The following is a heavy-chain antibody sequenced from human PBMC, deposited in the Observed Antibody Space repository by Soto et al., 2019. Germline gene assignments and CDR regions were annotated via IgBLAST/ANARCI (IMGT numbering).Heavy chain of an antibody. V-gene: IGHV3-23*01. Sequence: EVQLLESGGGLVQPGGSLRLSCAASGFTFSSYAMSWVRQAPGKGLEWVSAISGSGGSTYYADSVKGRFTISRDNSKNTLYLQMNSLRAEDTAVYYCAKDQVVRGVPRPFFDYWGQGTLVTVSS. CDR1: GFTFSSYA. D-gene: IGHD3-10*01. J-gene: IGHJ4*02. CDR3: AKDQVVRGVPRPFFDY. CDR2: ISGSGGST.